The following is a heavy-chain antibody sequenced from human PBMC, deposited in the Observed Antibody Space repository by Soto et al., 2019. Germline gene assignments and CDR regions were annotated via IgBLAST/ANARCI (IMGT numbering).Heavy chain of an antibody. CDR2: ISGSGRSI. V-gene: IGHV3-48*03. Sequence: EVQLVESGGGLVQPGGSLRLSCAATGFTFSSYAMNWVRQAPGQGLQWLSYISGSGRSIYYADSVKGRFTISRDNAKNSLYLQVNSLRAEDTAVYYCARDMWSADSVYFAYWGQGTLVTVSS. CDR3: ARDMWSADSVYFAY. D-gene: IGHD2-21*01. J-gene: IGHJ4*02. CDR1: GFTFSSYA.